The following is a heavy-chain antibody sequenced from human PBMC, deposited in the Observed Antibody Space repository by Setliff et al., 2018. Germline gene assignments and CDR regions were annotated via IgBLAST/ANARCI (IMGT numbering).Heavy chain of an antibody. CDR3: ALSDHYPFYYDY. Sequence: SETLSLTCTVSGDYISSQYWSWIRQPPGKGLEWIGYISNRGSTDYNPSLKSRVTISEDTSRSQFSLKLTSVTTADTAVYYCALSDHYPFYYDYWGLGTLVTVPS. CDR2: ISNRGST. J-gene: IGHJ4*02. CDR1: GDYISSQY. D-gene: IGHD3-3*01. V-gene: IGHV4-59*11.